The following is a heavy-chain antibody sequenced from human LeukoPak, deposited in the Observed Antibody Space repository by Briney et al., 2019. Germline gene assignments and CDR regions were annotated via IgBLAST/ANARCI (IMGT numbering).Heavy chain of an antibody. CDR3: ARESSSWYVDY. D-gene: IGHD6-13*01. CDR1: GYTFTGYY. CDR2: INPNSGGT. V-gene: IGHV1-2*06. J-gene: IGHJ4*02. Sequence: ASVKVSCKASGYTFTGYYMHWVRQAPGQGLEWMGRINPNSGGTNYAQKFHGRVTMTRDTSISTAYMELSRLRSDDTAVYYCARESSSWYVDYWGQGTLVTVSS.